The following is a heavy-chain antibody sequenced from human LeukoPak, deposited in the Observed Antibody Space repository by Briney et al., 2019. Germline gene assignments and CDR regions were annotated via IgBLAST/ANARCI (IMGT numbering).Heavy chain of an antibody. CDR1: GFTFSSYA. CDR3: AREFLEKGQYGDYEYFQH. J-gene: IGHJ1*01. CDR2: ISGSGGST. Sequence: GGSLRLSCAASGFTFSSYAMSWVRQAPGKGLEWVSAISGSGGSTYYADSVKGRFTISRDNSKNTLYLQMNSLRAEDTAVYYCAREFLEKGQYGDYEYFQHWGQGTLVTVSS. D-gene: IGHD4-17*01. V-gene: IGHV3-23*01.